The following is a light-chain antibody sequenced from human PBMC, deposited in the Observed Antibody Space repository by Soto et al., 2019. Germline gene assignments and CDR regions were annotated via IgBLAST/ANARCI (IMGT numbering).Light chain of an antibody. CDR3: SSYTSSTTLKV. Sequence: QSALTQPASVSGSPGQSITISCTGTSSDVGGYNYVSWYQQHPGKAPKLIIYDVSNRPSGVSNRFSGSKSGNTASLTTSGLQAEDEADYYCSSYTSSTTLKVFGGGTKVTVL. V-gene: IGLV2-14*01. J-gene: IGLJ2*01. CDR2: DVS. CDR1: SSDVGGYNY.